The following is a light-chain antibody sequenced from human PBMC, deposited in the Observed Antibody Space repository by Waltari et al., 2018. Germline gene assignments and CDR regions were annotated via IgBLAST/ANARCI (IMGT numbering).Light chain of an antibody. CDR3: SSYTSLTTLV. J-gene: IGLJ2*01. Sequence: QSALTQPASVSGSPGQSLTISCTGTSSDLGGYNSASWYQHHPGKAPKLLIYEVSNRPSGVSDRFSGSKSGKTASLTISGLQAGDEAVYYCSSYTSLTTLVFGGGTKLTVL. CDR1: SSDLGGYNS. V-gene: IGLV2-14*01. CDR2: EVS.